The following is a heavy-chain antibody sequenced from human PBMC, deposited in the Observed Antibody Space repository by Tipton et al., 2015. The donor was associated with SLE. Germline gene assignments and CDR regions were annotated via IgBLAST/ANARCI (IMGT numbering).Heavy chain of an antibody. Sequence: TLSLTCTVSGGSISSHYWSWIRQPPGKGLEWIGYIYYSGSTYYNPSLKSRVTISVDTSKNQFSLKLSSVTAADTAVYYCAREGLCGGDCSSYFDYWGQGTLVTVSS. CDR2: IYYSGST. V-gene: IGHV4-59*11. D-gene: IGHD2-21*01. J-gene: IGHJ4*02. CDR1: GGSISSHY. CDR3: AREGLCGGDCSSYFDY.